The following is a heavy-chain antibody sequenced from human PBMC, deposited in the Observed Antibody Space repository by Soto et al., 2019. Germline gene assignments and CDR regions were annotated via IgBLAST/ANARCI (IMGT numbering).Heavy chain of an antibody. V-gene: IGHV1-18*01. CDR1: GYTFTSYG. CDR3: ARDLIGGNSNWFDP. Sequence: VASVKVSCKASGYTFTSYGISWVLQAPGQGLEWMGWISAYNGNTNYAQKLQGRVTMTTDTSTSTAYMELRSLRSDDTAVYYCARDLIGGNSNWFDPWGQGTLVTVSS. J-gene: IGHJ5*02. CDR2: ISAYNGNT. D-gene: IGHD2-21*02.